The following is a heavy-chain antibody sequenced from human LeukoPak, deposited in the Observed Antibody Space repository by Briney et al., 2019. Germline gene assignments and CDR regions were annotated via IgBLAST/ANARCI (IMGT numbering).Heavy chain of an antibody. CDR3: AKDADSSGYYFPGYFDY. Sequence: GGFLRFSYAASGFTFSSYAMSWVRQAPGKGLEWVSAISGSGGSTYYADSVKGRFTISRDNSKNTLYLQMSSLRAEDTAVYYCAKDADSSGYYFPGYFDYWGQGTLVTVSS. D-gene: IGHD3-22*01. CDR2: ISGSGGST. CDR1: GFTFSSYA. V-gene: IGHV3-23*01. J-gene: IGHJ4*02.